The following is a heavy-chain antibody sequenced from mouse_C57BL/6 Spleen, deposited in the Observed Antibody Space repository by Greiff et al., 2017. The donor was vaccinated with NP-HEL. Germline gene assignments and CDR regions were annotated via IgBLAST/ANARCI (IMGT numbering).Heavy chain of an antibody. CDR1: GFSLTSYG. D-gene: IGHD1-1*01. CDR3: ARVYYGSREERYFDV. CDR2: IWSGGST. V-gene: IGHV2-2*01. Sequence: QVQLQQSGPGLVQPSQSLSITCTVSGFSLTSYGVHWVRQSPGKGLEWLGVIWSGGSTDYNAAFISRLSISKDNSKSQVFFKMNSLQADDTAIYYCARVYYGSREERYFDVWGTGTTVTVSS. J-gene: IGHJ1*03.